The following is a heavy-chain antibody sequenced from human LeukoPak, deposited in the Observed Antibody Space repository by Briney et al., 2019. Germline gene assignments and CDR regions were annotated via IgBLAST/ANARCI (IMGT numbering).Heavy chain of an antibody. Sequence: GGSLRLSCAASGFIFSNYGMHWVRQAPGKGLEWVAVISYDGSNKYYVDSVEGRFTISRDNSKNTLYLQMNSLRVEDTAVYYCAKGGGIWGTAGYWGQGALVTVSS. J-gene: IGHJ4*02. D-gene: IGHD3-16*01. V-gene: IGHV3-30*18. CDR1: GFIFSNYG. CDR2: ISYDGSNK. CDR3: AKGGGIWGTAGY.